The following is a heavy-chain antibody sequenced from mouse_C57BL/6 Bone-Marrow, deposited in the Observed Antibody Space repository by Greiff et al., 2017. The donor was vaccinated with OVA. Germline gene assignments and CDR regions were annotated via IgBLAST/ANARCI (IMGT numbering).Heavy chain of an antibody. CDR2: INPNNGGT. Sequence: VQLQPSGPELVKPGASVKMSCKASGYTFTDYYMNWVKQRHGKSLEWIGNINPNNGGTRYNQKFKGKATLTVDKSSSTAYMELSSLTSEDSAVFDCVRGYWGDYWGQGTSVTVSS. D-gene: IGHD2-3*01. J-gene: IGHJ4*01. CDR3: VRGYWGDY. V-gene: IGHV1-26*01. CDR1: GYTFTDYY.